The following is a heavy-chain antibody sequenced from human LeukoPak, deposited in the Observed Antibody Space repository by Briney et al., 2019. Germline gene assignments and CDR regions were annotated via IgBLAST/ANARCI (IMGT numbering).Heavy chain of an antibody. CDR3: ARLYCSSTSCYYRLWGRHRDNWFDP. CDR2: INHSGST. CDR1: GGSFSGYY. Sequence: SETLSLTCAVYGGSFSGYYWSWIRQPPGKGLEWIGEINHSGSTNYNPSLKSRVTISVDTSKNQFSLKLSSVAAADTAVYYCARLYCSSTSCYYRLWGRHRDNWFDPWGQGTLVTVSS. V-gene: IGHV4-34*01. D-gene: IGHD2-2*01. J-gene: IGHJ5*02.